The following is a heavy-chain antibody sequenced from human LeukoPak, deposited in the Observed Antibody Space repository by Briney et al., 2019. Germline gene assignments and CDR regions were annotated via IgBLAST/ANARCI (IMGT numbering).Heavy chain of an antibody. Sequence: SETLSLTCAVSGGSISSGGYSWSWIRQPPGKGLEWIGYIYHSGSTYYNPSLKSRVTISVDRSKNQFSLKLSSVTAADTAVYYCARDRAYCSSTSCYRIGAFDIWGQGTMVTVSS. V-gene: IGHV4-30-2*01. CDR1: GGSISSGGYS. CDR2: IYHSGST. D-gene: IGHD2-2*01. CDR3: ARDRAYCSSTSCYRIGAFDI. J-gene: IGHJ3*02.